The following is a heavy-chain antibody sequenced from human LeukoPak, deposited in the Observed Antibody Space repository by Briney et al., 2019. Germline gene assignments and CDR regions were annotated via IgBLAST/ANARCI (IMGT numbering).Heavy chain of an antibody. J-gene: IGHJ3*02. CDR1: GGSISSSSYY. CDR2: IYYTGST. Sequence: PSETLSLTCTVSGGSISSSSYYWGWVRQPPGKGLEWIASIYYTGSTYYSPSLKSRVTISVDTSKNQFSLKLSSVTAADTAVYYCALGEGGAFDIWGQGTMVTVSS. V-gene: IGHV4-39*07. D-gene: IGHD3-16*01. CDR3: ALGEGGAFDI.